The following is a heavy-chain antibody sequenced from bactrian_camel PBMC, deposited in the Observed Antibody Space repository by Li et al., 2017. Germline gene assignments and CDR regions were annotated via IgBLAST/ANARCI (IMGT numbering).Heavy chain of an antibody. V-gene: IGHV3-2*01. CDR3: ATDHSYSGSWFGY. J-gene: IGHJ6*01. CDR1: GFTFSSYY. CDR2: IRSDGTST. D-gene: IGHD3*01. Sequence: HVQLVESGGGLVQPGGSLRLSCAASGFTFSSYYMSWVRQAPGKGLEWVSSIRSDGTSTYYANSVKGRFTISRDNAKNTLYLQMNSLKTDDTAVYYCATDHSYSGSWFGYWGQGTQVTVS.